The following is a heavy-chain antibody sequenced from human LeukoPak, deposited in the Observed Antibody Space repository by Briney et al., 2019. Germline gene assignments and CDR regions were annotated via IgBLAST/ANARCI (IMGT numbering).Heavy chain of an antibody. D-gene: IGHD3-10*02. CDR1: RFTLSSYA. J-gene: IGHJ4*02. CDR3: AKAPPMYYFDY. Sequence: GGSLRLSRAASRFTLSSYAMSWVRQAPGQGLEWVSAISGSGGSTYYADSVKGRFTISRDNSKNTLYLQMNSLRAEDTAVYYCAKAPPMYYFDYWGQGTLVTVSS. CDR2: ISGSGGST. V-gene: IGHV3-23*01.